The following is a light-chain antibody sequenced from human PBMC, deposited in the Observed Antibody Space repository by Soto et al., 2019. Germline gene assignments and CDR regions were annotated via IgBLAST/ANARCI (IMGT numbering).Light chain of an antibody. CDR2: DAS. CDR1: HSISSY. Sequence: VLSPSTPTLSFWEGGRASLCCRASHSISSYLAWYQQKPGQAPRLLIHDASNRATGIPARFTGSGSGTDFTLTISSLEPEDFAAYYCQQYNNWPVTCGGGTKGDIK. CDR3: QQYNNWPVT. V-gene: IGKV3-11*01. J-gene: IGKJ4*01.